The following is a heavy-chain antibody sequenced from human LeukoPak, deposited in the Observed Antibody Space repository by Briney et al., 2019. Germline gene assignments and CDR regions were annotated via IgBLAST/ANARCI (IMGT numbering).Heavy chain of an antibody. CDR2: INPNSGGT. Sequence: GASVKVSCKASGYTFIAYYMHWVRQAPGQGLEWMGWINPNSGGTNYAQKFQGRVTMTRDTSISTVYMGLSRLRSDDTAVYYCARDSCSSTSCLSIDDYWGQGTLVTVSS. CDR3: ARDSCSSTSCLSIDDY. V-gene: IGHV1-2*02. D-gene: IGHD2-2*01. CDR1: GYTFIAYY. J-gene: IGHJ4*02.